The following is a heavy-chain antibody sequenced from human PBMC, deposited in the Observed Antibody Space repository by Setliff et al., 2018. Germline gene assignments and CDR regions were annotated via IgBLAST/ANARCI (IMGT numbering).Heavy chain of an antibody. CDR1: GGSISSSSYY. Sequence: PSETLSLTCTVSGGSISSSSYYWGWIRQPPGKGLEWIGSIYYSGSTYYNPSLKSRVTISVDTSKNQFSLKLSSVTAADTAVYHCASSRGWLQEAVAFDIWGQGTMVTVSS. CDR3: ASSRGWLQEAVAFDI. CDR2: IYYSGST. V-gene: IGHV4-39*01. D-gene: IGHD5-12*01. J-gene: IGHJ3*02.